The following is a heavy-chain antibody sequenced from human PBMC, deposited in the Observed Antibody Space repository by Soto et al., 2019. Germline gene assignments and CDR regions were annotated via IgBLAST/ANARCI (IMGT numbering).Heavy chain of an antibody. CDR1: GYTFTSYA. V-gene: IGHV1-3*01. CDR3: ARDNVGYFDWLDNYYYYYGMDV. D-gene: IGHD3-9*01. CDR2: INAGNGNT. Sequence: ASVKVSCKASGYTFTSYAMHWVRQAPGQRLEWMGWINAGNGNTKYSQKFQGRVTITRDTSPSTAYMELSSLRSEDTAVYYCARDNVGYFDWLDNYYYYYGMDVWGQGTTVTLSS. J-gene: IGHJ6*02.